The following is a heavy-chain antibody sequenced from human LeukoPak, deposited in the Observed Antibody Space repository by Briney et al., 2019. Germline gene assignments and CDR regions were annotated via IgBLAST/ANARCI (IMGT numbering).Heavy chain of an antibody. V-gene: IGHV3-30-3*01. CDR1: GFTFSSYA. Sequence: GRSLRLSCAASGFTFSSYAMHWVRQAPGKGLEWVAVISYDGSNKYYADSVKGRFTIARDSSKNTLYLQMNSLRAEDTAVYYCARDGGWLQHFDYWGQGTLVTVSS. J-gene: IGHJ4*02. CDR3: ARDGGWLQHFDY. D-gene: IGHD5-24*01. CDR2: ISYDGSNK.